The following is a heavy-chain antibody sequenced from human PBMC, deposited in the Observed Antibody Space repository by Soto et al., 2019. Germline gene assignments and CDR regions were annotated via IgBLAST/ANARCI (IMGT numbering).Heavy chain of an antibody. CDR3: AKDRGAVAGRGFDP. CDR1: GFTFSSYG. J-gene: IGHJ5*02. D-gene: IGHD6-19*01. CDR2: ISYDGSNK. Sequence: QVQLVESGGGVVQPGRSLRLSCAASGFTFSSYGMHWVRQAPGKGLEWVAVISYDGSNKYYADSVKGRFTISRDNSKNTLYLQMNSLRAEDTAVYYCAKDRGAVAGRGFDPWGQGTLVTVSS. V-gene: IGHV3-30*18.